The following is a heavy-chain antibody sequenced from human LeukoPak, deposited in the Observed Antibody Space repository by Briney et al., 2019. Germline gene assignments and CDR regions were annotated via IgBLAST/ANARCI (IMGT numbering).Heavy chain of an antibody. CDR1: GFTFSSYE. Sequence: PGGSLRLSCAASGFTFSSYEMNWVRQAPGKGLEWVSYISSSGSTIYYADSVKGRFTISRDNAKNSLYLQMNSLRAEDTAVYYCASGIITFGGVIATDYWGQGTLVTASS. CDR2: ISSSGSTI. D-gene: IGHD3-16*02. CDR3: ASGIITFGGVIATDY. J-gene: IGHJ4*02. V-gene: IGHV3-48*03.